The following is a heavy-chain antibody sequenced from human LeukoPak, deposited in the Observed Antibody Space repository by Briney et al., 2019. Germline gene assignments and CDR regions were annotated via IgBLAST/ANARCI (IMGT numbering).Heavy chain of an antibody. Sequence: PSETLSLTCAVYGGSFSGYYWSWIRQPPGKGLEWIGEINHSGSTNYNPSLKSRVTISVDTSKNQFSLKLSSVTAADTAVYYCARGTIVANEDYWGQGTLVTVSS. CDR2: INHSGST. D-gene: IGHD2-15*01. V-gene: IGHV4-34*01. J-gene: IGHJ4*02. CDR1: GGSFSGYY. CDR3: ARGTIVANEDY.